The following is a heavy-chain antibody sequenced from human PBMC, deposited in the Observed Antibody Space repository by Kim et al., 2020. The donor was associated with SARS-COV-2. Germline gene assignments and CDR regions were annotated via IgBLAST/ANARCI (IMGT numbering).Heavy chain of an antibody. Sequence: GGSLRLSCAASGFTFSNYWMSWVRQAPGKGLEWVSTFTQDASGNYSVASVKRRSTISRDTAANSLLLHMSSLRADDTAVYYCARSVSGIQDPRSGVYF. D-gene: IGHD6-13*01. CDR3: ARSVSGIQDPRSGVYF. J-gene: IGHJ1*01. V-gene: IGHV3-7*01. CDR2: FTQDASGN. CDR1: GFTFSNYW.